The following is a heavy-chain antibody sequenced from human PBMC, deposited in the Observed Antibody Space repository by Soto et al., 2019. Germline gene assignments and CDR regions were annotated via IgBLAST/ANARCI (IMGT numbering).Heavy chain of an antibody. CDR3: ARGIATGQLDP. D-gene: IGHD2-15*01. Sequence: ASVKVSCKASGYTFARYTMNWVRQAPGQRLEWMGWINPDNGNTKSSQKFQDRVIITRDTSASTAYMDLSSLRSEDTAVYYCARGIATGQLDPWGQGTLVTVSS. V-gene: IGHV1-3*01. CDR1: GYTFARYT. J-gene: IGHJ5*02. CDR2: INPDNGNT.